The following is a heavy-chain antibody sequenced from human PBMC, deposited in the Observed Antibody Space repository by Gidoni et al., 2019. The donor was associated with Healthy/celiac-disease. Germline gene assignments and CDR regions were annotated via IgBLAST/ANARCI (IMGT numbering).Heavy chain of an antibody. V-gene: IGHV3-9*01. CDR3: SRILRAGYNIWYFDL. Sequence: EVQLVESGGGLVQPGRCLRLSCAASGFPFDDSAMHWVRQAPGKGLEWVSGISCNSGSRGYADSAKGRFTLSRDNANNSLYLQMNRLRAEDTALYYCSRILRAGYNIWYFDLWGRGTLVTVSS. J-gene: IGHJ2*01. D-gene: IGHD5-12*01. CDR2: ISCNSGSR. CDR1: GFPFDDSA.